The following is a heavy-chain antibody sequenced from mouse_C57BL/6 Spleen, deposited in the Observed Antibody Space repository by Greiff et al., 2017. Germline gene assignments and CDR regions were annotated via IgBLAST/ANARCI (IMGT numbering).Heavy chain of an antibody. D-gene: IGHD2-4*01. V-gene: IGHV3-6*01. CDR2: ISYDGSN. Sequence: ESGPGLVKPSQSLSLTCSVTGYSITSGYHWYWIRQLPRNQREWMCIISYDGSNNYNSSLKKRITITRDTSKNQFFLKLNYVTTEDTATYDYARRLPRYYAMGYWGQGTSVTVSS. CDR3: ARRLPRYYAMGY. J-gene: IGHJ4*01. CDR1: GYSITSGYH.